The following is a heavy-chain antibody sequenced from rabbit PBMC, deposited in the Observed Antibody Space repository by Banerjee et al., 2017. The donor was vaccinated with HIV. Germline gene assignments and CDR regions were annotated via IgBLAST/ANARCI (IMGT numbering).Heavy chain of an antibody. J-gene: IGHJ4*01. V-gene: IGHV1S40*01. Sequence: QSLEESGGDLVKPGASLTLTCTASGIDFSSYYYMCWVRQAPGKGLEWTACIYAGSSGGSYYANWAKGRFTISKTSSTTVTLQMTSLTVADTATSFCARGTYVDAPNLWGQGTLVTVS. CDR2: IYAGSSGGS. CDR1: GIDFSSYYY. CDR3: ARGTYVDAPNL. D-gene: IGHD6-1*01.